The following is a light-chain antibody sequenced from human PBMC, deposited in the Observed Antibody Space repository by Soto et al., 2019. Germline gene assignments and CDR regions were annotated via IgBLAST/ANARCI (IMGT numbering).Light chain of an antibody. CDR2: GAS. J-gene: IGKJ5*01. Sequence: ENVLTQSPGTLSLSPGERATLSCRASQTVSSYLTWYQQRPGQAPRLLIYGASKRATGIPDRFSGSGSGTDFTLTISRLEPEDFALYYCNKYGTSPITFGQGTRLAIK. CDR1: QTVSSY. CDR3: NKYGTSPIT. V-gene: IGKV3-20*01.